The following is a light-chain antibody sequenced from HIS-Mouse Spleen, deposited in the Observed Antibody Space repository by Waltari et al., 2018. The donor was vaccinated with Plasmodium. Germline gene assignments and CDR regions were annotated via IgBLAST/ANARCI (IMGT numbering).Light chain of an antibody. CDR1: ALPKKY. CDR3: YSTDSSGNHRV. V-gene: IGLV3-10*01. J-gene: IGLJ3*02. Sequence: SYELTQPPSVSVSPGQTARITCSGDALPKKYAYWYQHKSGQAPVLVIYEDSKRPSGIPERFSGYSSGTMATLTISGAQVEDEADYYCYSTDSSGNHRVFGGGTKLTVL. CDR2: EDS.